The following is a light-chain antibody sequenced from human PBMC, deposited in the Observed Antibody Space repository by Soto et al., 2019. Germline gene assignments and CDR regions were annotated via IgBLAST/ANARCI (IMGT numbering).Light chain of an antibody. CDR3: QQYHYWWA. Sequence: EIVMTQSPATLSVSPGERATLSCWASDSIDSNLAWYQQKPGQAPRLLIYGASTRASDIPARFSGSGSGTEFTLTISSLQSEDFAVYYCQQYHYWWAFGQGTKVEIK. J-gene: IGKJ1*01. CDR1: DSIDSN. V-gene: IGKV3-15*01. CDR2: GAS.